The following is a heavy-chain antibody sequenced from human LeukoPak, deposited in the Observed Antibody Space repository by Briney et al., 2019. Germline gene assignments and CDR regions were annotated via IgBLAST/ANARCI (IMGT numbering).Heavy chain of an antibody. D-gene: IGHD2-2*01. CDR3: ARSGYCSSTSCYAFYYYYGMDV. CDR1: GGSFSNYY. CDR2: INHSGST. Sequence: PSETLSLTCAVYGGSFSNYYWTWIRQPPGKGLEWIGEINHSGSTNYNPSLKSRLTISQDTSKNQFSLKLSSVTAADTAVYYCARSGYCSSTSCYAFYYYYGMDVWGQGTTVTVSS. V-gene: IGHV4-34*01. J-gene: IGHJ6*02.